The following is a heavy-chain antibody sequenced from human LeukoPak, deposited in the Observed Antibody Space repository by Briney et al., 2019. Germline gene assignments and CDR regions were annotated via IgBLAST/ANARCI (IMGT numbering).Heavy chain of an antibody. V-gene: IGHV3-23*01. J-gene: IGHJ4*02. CDR3: ATSKQSRRYFDY. CDR2: ISTSGGNT. Sequence: PGGSLRLSCAGSGLTLSSNALRWVRQAPGKGLEWVSAISTSGGNTYYADSLRVRFTIPRDNSNNTLYLQINTLRAEDTAVYYCATSKQSRRYFDYWAQRTLVTVSS. CDR1: GLTLSSNA. D-gene: IGHD6-19*01.